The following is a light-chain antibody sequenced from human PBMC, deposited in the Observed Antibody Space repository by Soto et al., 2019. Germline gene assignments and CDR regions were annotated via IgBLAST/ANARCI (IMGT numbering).Light chain of an antibody. CDR1: SSSIASNT. CDR2: SNN. Sequence: QSVLTQPPSASGTPGQRVTISCSGSSSSIASNTVNWYQHLPGTAPKLLIYSNNQRPSGVPDRFSGSKSGTSASLAISGLQSEDEADYYCAAWDDSLNGGVFGGGTKLTVL. J-gene: IGLJ3*02. V-gene: IGLV1-44*01. CDR3: AAWDDSLNGGV.